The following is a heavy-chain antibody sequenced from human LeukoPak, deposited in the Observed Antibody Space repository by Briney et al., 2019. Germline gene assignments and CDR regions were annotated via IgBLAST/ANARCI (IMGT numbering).Heavy chain of an antibody. CDR1: GFTFNSYG. Sequence: GGSLRLSCAASGFTFNSYGMSWVRQAPGKGLEWVSGMSGSGGRTDYADSVKGRFTISRDNSKNTLYLQMNSLRAEDTAVYYCASGPVPAAMDYWGQGTLVTVSS. CDR3: ASGPVPAAMDY. V-gene: IGHV3-23*01. D-gene: IGHD2-2*01. J-gene: IGHJ4*02. CDR2: MSGSGGRT.